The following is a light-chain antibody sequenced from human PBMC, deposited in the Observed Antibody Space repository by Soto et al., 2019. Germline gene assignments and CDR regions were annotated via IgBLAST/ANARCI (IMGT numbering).Light chain of an antibody. V-gene: IGLV1-47*02. J-gene: IGLJ2*01. CDR1: SSNIGSNY. CDR2: SNN. CDR3: AAWDDSLSGGV. Sequence: QSVLTQPPSASGTPGQRVTISCSGSSSNIGSNYVYWYQQLPGTAPKLLIYSNNQRPSGVPDLFSGSKSGTSASMAISGLRSEDEADYYCAAWDDSLSGGVFGGGTKLTVL.